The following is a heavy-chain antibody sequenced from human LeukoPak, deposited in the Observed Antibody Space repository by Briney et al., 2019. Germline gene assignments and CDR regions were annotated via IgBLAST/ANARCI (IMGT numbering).Heavy chain of an antibody. J-gene: IGHJ4*01. CDR3: ARAVYYSNYLGY. V-gene: IGHV3-74*01. CDR2: INSDGSST. CDR1: GFTFSSYW. Sequence: GGSLRLSCAASGFTFSSYWMHWVRQAPGKGLVWVSRINSDGSSTNYADSVKGRFTTSRDNAKNTLYLQMNSLRAEDTAMYYCARAVYYSNYLGYWGQGTVDPVSS. D-gene: IGHD3-10*01.